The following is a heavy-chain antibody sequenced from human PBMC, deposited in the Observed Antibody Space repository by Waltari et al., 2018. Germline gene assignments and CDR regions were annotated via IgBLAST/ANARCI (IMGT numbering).Heavy chain of an antibody. CDR2: ISRNSDRI. V-gene: IGHV3-9*01. CDR3: AKDGTTLKNYYGLDV. Sequence: VRQAPGKGLEWVSGISRNSDRIGYADSVKGRFTISRDNAKNSLYLQMNSLRAEDTALYFCAKDGTTLKNYYGLDVWGQGTTVTVSS. D-gene: IGHD4-4*01. J-gene: IGHJ6*02.